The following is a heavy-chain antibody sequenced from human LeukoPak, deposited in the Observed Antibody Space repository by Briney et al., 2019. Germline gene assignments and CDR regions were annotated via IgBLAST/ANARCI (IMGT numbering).Heavy chain of an antibody. V-gene: IGHV3-30-3*01. D-gene: IGHD3-22*01. Sequence: GGSLRLSCAASGFTFSNYAMHWVRQAPGKGLEWVAVISYDGSNKYYADSVKGRFTISRDNSKNTLYLQMNSLRAEDTAVYYCAKDLYYYDSSGHDYWGQGTLVTVSS. CDR1: GFTFSNYA. CDR2: ISYDGSNK. CDR3: AKDLYYYDSSGHDY. J-gene: IGHJ4*02.